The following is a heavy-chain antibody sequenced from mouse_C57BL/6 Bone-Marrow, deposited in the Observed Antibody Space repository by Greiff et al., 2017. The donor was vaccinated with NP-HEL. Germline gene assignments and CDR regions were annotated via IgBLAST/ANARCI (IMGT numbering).Heavy chain of an antibody. CDR3: ARGKDYYGSSYYYFDY. J-gene: IGHJ2*01. V-gene: IGHV1-53*01. CDR2: INPSNGGT. Sequence: QVQLQQPGTELVKPGASVKLSCKASGYTFTSYWMHWVKQRPGQGLEWIGNINPSNGGTNYNEKFKSKATLTVDKSSSTAYLQLSSLTSEDSAVYYCARGKDYYGSSYYYFDYWGQGTTLTVSS. CDR1: GYTFTSYW. D-gene: IGHD1-1*01.